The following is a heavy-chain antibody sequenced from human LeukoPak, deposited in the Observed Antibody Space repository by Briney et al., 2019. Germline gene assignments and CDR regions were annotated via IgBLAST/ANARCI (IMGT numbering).Heavy chain of an antibody. J-gene: IGHJ3*02. D-gene: IGHD1-26*01. CDR3: ARRGVGQKWELGPKSLDI. CDR2: IYPDDSDA. V-gene: IGHV5-51*01. CDR1: EYNFANYW. Sequence: GESLQISCKGSEYNFANYWIGWVRQMPGKGLEWMGLIYPDDSDARYNPSFQGQVTMTADKSIRTAYLQWNSLKASDSAIYYCARRGVGQKWELGPKSLDIWGPGTMVIVSS.